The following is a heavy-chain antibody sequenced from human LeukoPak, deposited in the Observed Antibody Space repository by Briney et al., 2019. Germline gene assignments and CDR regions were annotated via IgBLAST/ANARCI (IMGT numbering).Heavy chain of an antibody. CDR2: IRGDTGDT. CDR1: GYTLSDYY. D-gene: IGHD6-13*01. V-gene: IGHV1-2*02. Sequence: ASVKVSCKTSGYTLSDYYMHWVRQAPGQGLEWMGWIRGDTGDTDSPQKFQGRVTMTRDTSSKTAYMELSRLTFDDTARYFCARVRGNSCDYWGQGTLVTVSS. CDR3: ARVRGNSCDY. J-gene: IGHJ4*02.